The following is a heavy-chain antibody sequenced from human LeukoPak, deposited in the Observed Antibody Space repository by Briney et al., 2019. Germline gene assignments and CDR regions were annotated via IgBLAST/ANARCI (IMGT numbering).Heavy chain of an antibody. CDR1: GFTFDDYG. CDR2: INWNGGNT. Sequence: GGSLRLSCAASGFTFDDYGMSWVRQAPGKGLEWVSGINWNGGNTGYVDSVKGRFTISRDNAKNSLYLQMNSLRADDTALYYCARALSNYVDYYYYYYTDVWGKGTTVTVSS. J-gene: IGHJ6*03. D-gene: IGHD4-11*01. V-gene: IGHV3-20*04. CDR3: ARALSNYVDYYYYYYTDV.